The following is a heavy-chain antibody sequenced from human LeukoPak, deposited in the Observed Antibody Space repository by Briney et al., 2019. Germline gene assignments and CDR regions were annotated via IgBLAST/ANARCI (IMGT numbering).Heavy chain of an antibody. D-gene: IGHD3-10*01. Sequence: PSQTLSLTCTVSGGSISSGGYYWSWIRQHPGKGLEWIGYIYYSGSIYYNPSLKSRVTISVDTSKNQFSLKLSSVTAADTAVYYCARYLWFGELSGWFDPWGQGTLVTVSS. J-gene: IGHJ5*02. CDR1: GGSISSGGYY. CDR3: ARYLWFGELSGWFDP. V-gene: IGHV4-31*03. CDR2: IYYSGSI.